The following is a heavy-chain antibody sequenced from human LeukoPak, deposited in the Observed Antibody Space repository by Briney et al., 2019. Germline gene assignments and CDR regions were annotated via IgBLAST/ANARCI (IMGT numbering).Heavy chain of an antibody. CDR2: IYYSGST. D-gene: IGHD5-18*01. V-gene: IGHV4-59*08. CDR1: GGSISSYY. J-gene: IGHJ5*02. CDR3: ARHGGRGYSYGLYNWFDP. Sequence: SETLSLTCTVSGGSISSYYWSWVRQPSGKGLEWIGYIYYSGSTNYNPSLKSRVTISVDTSKNQFSLKLSSVTAADTAVYYCARHGGRGYSYGLYNWFDPWGQGTLVTVSS.